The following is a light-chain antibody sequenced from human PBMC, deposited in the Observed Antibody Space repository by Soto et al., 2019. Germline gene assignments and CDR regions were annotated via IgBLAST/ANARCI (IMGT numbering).Light chain of an antibody. J-gene: IGKJ1*01. CDR3: QQYGSSPRT. V-gene: IGKV3-20*01. CDR1: QSVRNNY. Sequence: EIVLTQSPGTLSMSPGERATLSCRASQSVRNNYLAWYQQKPGQAPRLLIYSAYNRATGIPDRFSGSGSGTDFTLTISRLEPEDFAVYYCQQYGSSPRTFGHGTKVEI. CDR2: SAY.